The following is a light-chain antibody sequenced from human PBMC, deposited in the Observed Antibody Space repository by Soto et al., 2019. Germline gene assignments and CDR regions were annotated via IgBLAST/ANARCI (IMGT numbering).Light chain of an antibody. CDR2: SAS. CDR3: QKYDSAPT. J-gene: IGKJ1*01. V-gene: IGKV1-27*01. Sequence: GDSVSITFRPSRGIGNALAWYQQKPGTGPKLLIHSASTLQSGLTSRFSGSGSGTDFTLTISSLQPEDVESYYCQKYDSAPTVGQGTKVEIK. CDR1: RGIGNA.